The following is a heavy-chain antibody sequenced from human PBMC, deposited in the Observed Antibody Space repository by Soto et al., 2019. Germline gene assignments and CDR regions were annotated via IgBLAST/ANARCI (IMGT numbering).Heavy chain of an antibody. J-gene: IGHJ3*01. CDR1: GLTFSSFA. CDR2: ISGTGGSA. D-gene: IGHD6-19*01. CDR3: VKEGSGWYSRGSFDF. Sequence: GGSLRLPCAASGLTFSSFAMNWVRQAPGKGLEGVSCISGTGGSASYADSVKGRFTISIDNSKNTTYLQMNSLRAEDTATYYCVKEGSGWYSRGSFDFWGRGTMVTGSS. V-gene: IGHV3-23*01.